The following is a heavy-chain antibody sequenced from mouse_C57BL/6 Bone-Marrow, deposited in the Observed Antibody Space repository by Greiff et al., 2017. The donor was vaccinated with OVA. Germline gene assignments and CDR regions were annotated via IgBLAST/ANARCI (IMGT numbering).Heavy chain of an antibody. CDR2: IYPGGGYT. J-gene: IGHJ4*01. CDR3: ARLPDYYAMDY. V-gene: IGHV1-63*01. D-gene: IGHD5-5*01. CDR1: GYTFTNYW. Sequence: QVQLQQSGAELVRPGTSVKMSCKASGYTFTNYWIGWAKQRPGHGLEWIGDIYPGGGYTNYNEKFKGKATLTADKSSSTAYMQFSSLTSEDSAIYYCARLPDYYAMDYWGQGTSVTVSS.